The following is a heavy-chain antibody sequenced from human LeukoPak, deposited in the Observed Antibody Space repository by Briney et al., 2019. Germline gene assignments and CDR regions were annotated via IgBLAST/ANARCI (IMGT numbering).Heavy chain of an antibody. D-gene: IGHD1-26*01. J-gene: IGHJ4*02. Sequence: GRSLRLSCAASGFTFSSYGMHWVRQAPGKGLEWVAVIWYDGSNKYYADSVKGRFTISRDNSKNTLYLQMNSLRAEDTAVYYCARENELKGIVGAGVPFDYWGQGTLVTVSS. CDR2: IWYDGSNK. CDR3: ARENELKGIVGAGVPFDY. CDR1: GFTFSSYG. V-gene: IGHV3-33*01.